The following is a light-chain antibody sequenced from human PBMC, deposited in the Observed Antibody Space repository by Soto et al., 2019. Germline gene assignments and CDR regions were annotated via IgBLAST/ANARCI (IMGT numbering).Light chain of an antibody. CDR2: DVN. V-gene: IGLV2-11*01. CDR1: SSDVDAYNY. CDR3: CSYGGSYTWV. J-gene: IGLJ3*02. Sequence: QSALTQPRSVSGSPGQSVTISCTGTSSDVDAYNYVSWYQQHPGKAPKLIIFDVNKRPSGVPDRFSGSKSDITASLTISGLQAEDEADYFCCSYGGSYTWVFGGGTKLTVL.